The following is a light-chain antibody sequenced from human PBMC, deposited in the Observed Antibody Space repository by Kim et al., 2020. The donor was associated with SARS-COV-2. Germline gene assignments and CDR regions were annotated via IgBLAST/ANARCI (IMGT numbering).Light chain of an antibody. J-gene: IGKJ1*01. V-gene: IGKV1-27*01. CDR2: AAS. CDR1: QSISNY. CDR3: QKYNSAPRT. Sequence: ASVGDRVTITCRARQSISNYLAWYQQKPGKVPKLLIYAASTLQSGVPSRFSGSGSGTDFTLTISSLQPEDVATYYCQKYNSAPRTFGQGTKVDIK.